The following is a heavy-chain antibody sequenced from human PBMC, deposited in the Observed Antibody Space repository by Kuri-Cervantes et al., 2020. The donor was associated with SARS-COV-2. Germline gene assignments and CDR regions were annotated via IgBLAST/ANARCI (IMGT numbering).Heavy chain of an antibody. CDR2: MYYSGIT. Sequence: SETLSLTCSVSGGSITSYYWSWIRQPPGKGLEWIGSMYYSGITNYNPSLKSRVTISVDTSKSQFSLKLSSVTAADTAVYYCARLSVPNYDFWSGYPPGGYYFDYWGQGTLVTVSS. CDR1: GGSITSYY. V-gene: IGHV4-59*01. CDR3: ARLSVPNYDFWSGYPPGGYYFDY. D-gene: IGHD3-3*01. J-gene: IGHJ4*02.